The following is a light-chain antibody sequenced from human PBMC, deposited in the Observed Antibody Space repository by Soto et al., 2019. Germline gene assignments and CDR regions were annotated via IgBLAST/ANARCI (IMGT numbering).Light chain of an antibody. V-gene: IGKV1-9*01. CDR2: AAS. J-gene: IGKJ2*01. Sequence: DIQLTQSPSFLSASVGDRVTITCRASQGISSFLAWYQQKPGGTPRLLIYAASTLQSGVPSRFSGSGSGTDFTITITSLQPEDFATYYCQQLHTYPYTFGQGTKLEIK. CDR3: QQLHTYPYT. CDR1: QGISSF.